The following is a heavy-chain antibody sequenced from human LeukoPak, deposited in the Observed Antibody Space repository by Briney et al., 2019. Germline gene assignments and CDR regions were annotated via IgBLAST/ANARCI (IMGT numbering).Heavy chain of an antibody. V-gene: IGHV3-72*01. CDR3: ARVLKSSSAYGRPDY. J-gene: IGHJ4*02. D-gene: IGHD5-12*01. Sequence: PGGSLRLSCAASGFTFSDHYMDWVRQAPGQGLEWVGRSRNKANSYTTEYAASVKGRFTISRDDSKNSVYLQMSSLKTEDTAVYYCARVLKSSSAYGRPDYWGQGTLVTVSS. CDR2: SRNKANSYTT. CDR1: GFTFSDHY.